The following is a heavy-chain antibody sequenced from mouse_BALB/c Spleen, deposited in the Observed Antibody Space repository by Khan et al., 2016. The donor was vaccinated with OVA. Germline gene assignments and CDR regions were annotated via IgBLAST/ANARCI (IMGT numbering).Heavy chain of an antibody. CDR1: GYTFTNYG. CDR3: ARVGYNGTMDY. V-gene: IGHV9-3-1*01. CDR2: INTYTGEP. D-gene: IGHD2-14*01. J-gene: IGHJ4*01. Sequence: QIQLVQPGPELKKPGETVKISCKASGYTFTNYGMNWVKQAPGKGLKWMGWINTYTGEPTYGDDFKGRFAFSLETSASTAYLQINNLKNEDTATYFCARVGYNGTMDYWGQGTSVTVSS.